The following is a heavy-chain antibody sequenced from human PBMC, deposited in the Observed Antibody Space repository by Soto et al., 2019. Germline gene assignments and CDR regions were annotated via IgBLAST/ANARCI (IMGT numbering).Heavy chain of an antibody. CDR3: ARKRIAARANWFDP. CDR2: ISSSSSYI. J-gene: IGHJ5*02. V-gene: IGHV3-21*01. D-gene: IGHD6-6*01. CDR1: GFTFSSYS. Sequence: GGSLRLSCAASGFTFSSYSMNWVRQAPGKGLEWVSSISSSSSYIYYADSVKGRFTISRDNAKNSLYLQMNSLRAEDTAVYYCARKRIAARANWFDPWGQGTLVTVSS.